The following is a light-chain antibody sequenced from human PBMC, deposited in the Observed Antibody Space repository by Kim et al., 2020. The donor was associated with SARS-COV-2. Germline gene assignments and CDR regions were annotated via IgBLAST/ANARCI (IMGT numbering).Light chain of an antibody. V-gene: IGLV1-40*01. CDR1: SSNIGADYD. CDR2: GNN. CDR3: QSYDSSLSGSV. Sequence: QRVTISCTGSSSNIGADYDVHGYQQLPGTAPKLLIYGNNRRPSGVPDRFSGSKSGTSASLAITGLQAEDEADYYCQSYDSSLSGSVFGGGTQLTVL. J-gene: IGLJ3*02.